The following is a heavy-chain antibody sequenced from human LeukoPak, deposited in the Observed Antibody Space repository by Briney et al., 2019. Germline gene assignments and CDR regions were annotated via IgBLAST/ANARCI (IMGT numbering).Heavy chain of an antibody. V-gene: IGHV3-7*01. D-gene: IGHD2-15*01. CDR3: ARDWYCSGGSCYLIDY. J-gene: IGHJ4*02. CDR1: GFTFSSYW. Sequence: PGGSLRLXCAASGFTFSSYWMSWVRQAPGKGLEWVANIKQDGSEIYYVDSVKGRFTISRDNAKNSLYLQMNSLRAEDTAVYYCARDWYCSGGSCYLIDYWGQGTLVTVSS. CDR2: IKQDGSEI.